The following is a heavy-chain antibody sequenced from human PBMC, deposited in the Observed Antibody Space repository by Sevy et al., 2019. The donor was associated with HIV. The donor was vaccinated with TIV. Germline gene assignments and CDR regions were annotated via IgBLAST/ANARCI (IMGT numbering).Heavy chain of an antibody. J-gene: IGHJ4*02. CDR2: IHHSGRT. D-gene: IGHD4-17*01. Sequence: SETLSLTCAVYGGSFSAYYWSWIRQPPGKGLEWIGEIHHSGRTNYKPSLKSRVTISVDTSKNQFSLKLRSVTAADTVVYYCARGPGGDYAGFFDYWGQGSLVTVSS. CDR1: GGSFSAYY. CDR3: ARGPGGDYAGFFDY. V-gene: IGHV4-34*01.